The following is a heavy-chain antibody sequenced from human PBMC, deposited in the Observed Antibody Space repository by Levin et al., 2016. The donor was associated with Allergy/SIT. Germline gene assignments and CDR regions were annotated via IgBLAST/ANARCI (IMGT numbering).Heavy chain of an antibody. CDR2: IYYSGST. V-gene: IGHV4-59*01. J-gene: IGHJ6*02. D-gene: IGHD6-13*01. CDR3: ARDSSSWYSGDYYYYYGMDV. CDR1: GGSISSYY. Sequence: GSLRLSCTVSGGSISSYYWSWIRQPPGKGLEWIGYIYYSGSTNYNPSLKSRVTISVDTSKNQFSLKLSSVTAADTAVYYCARDSSSWYSGDYYYYYGMDVWGQGTTVTVSS.